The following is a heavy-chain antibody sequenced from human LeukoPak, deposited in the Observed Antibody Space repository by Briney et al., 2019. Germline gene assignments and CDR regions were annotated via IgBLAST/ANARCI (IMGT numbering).Heavy chain of an antibody. Sequence: PGGSLRLSCAASGFTFSNEMNWVRQAPGKGLEWVSFISFSGNSIYYADSVKGRFTISRDNAKNSVYLHMNSLRAEDTALYYCARLSAYYYGSFFYYYMDVWGKGTTVTVSS. J-gene: IGHJ6*03. V-gene: IGHV3-48*03. D-gene: IGHD3-10*01. CDR1: GFTFSNE. CDR2: ISFSGNSI. CDR3: ARLSAYYYGSFFYYYMDV.